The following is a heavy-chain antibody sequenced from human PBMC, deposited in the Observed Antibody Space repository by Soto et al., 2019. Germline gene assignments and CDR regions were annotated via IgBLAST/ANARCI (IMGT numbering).Heavy chain of an antibody. Sequence: GGSLRLSCAASGFTFSSYAMSWVRQAPGKGLEWVSAISGSGGSTYYADSVKGRFTISRDNSKNTLYLQMNSLRAEDTAVYYCAKDGRDYGDRYYYGMDVWGQGITVTVSS. CDR1: GFTFSSYA. CDR2: ISGSGGST. D-gene: IGHD4-17*01. V-gene: IGHV3-23*01. CDR3: AKDGRDYGDRYYYGMDV. J-gene: IGHJ6*02.